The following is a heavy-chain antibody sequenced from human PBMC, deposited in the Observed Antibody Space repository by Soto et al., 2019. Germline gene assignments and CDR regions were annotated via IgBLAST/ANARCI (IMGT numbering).Heavy chain of an antibody. CDR3: AKDRNSSSWDQDFDY. CDR1: GFTFSSYA. J-gene: IGHJ4*02. V-gene: IGHV3-23*01. CDR2: ISGSGGST. D-gene: IGHD6-13*01. Sequence: GGSLRLSCAASGFTFSSYAMSWVRQAPGKGLEWVSAISGSGGSTYYADSVKGRFTNSRDNSKNTLYLQMTSLRAEDTAVYYCAKDRNSSSWDQDFDYWGQGTLVTVSS.